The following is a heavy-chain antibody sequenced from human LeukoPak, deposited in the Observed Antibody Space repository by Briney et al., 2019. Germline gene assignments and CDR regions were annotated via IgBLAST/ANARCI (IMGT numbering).Heavy chain of an antibody. CDR3: ARVKGGIAAAGNYFDY. V-gene: IGHV3-30-3*01. J-gene: IGHJ4*02. D-gene: IGHD6-13*01. CDR2: VSYDGGSK. Sequence: GGSLRLSCAASGFAFSSYAMHWVRQGPGKGLEWVALVSYDGGSKYYADSVKGRITISRDNSKNTLHLQTNSLRTEDTAVYYCARVKGGIAAAGNYFDYWGQGTLVTVSS. CDR1: GFAFSSYA.